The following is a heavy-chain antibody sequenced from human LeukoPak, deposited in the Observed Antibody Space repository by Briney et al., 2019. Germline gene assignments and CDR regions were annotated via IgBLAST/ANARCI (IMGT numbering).Heavy chain of an antibody. D-gene: IGHD4-11*01. CDR3: AREYSKYPPNWFDP. V-gene: IGHV3-23*01. CDR1: GFTFGSHA. Sequence: GASLRLSCAASGFTFGSHAMSWVRQTPTKGLEWVSAISGDGGATYYADSVKGRFTISRDNSKNTLSLQMNGLRADDTDVYYCAREYSKYPPNWFDPWGQGTLVTVSS. J-gene: IGHJ5*02. CDR2: ISGDGGAT.